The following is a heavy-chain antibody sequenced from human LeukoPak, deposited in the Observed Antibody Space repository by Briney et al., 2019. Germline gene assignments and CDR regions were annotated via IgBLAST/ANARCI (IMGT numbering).Heavy chain of an antibody. CDR1: GGSIKSSSYY. V-gene: IGHV4-39*01. J-gene: IGHJ3*02. D-gene: IGHD6-19*01. CDR3: ARHLGQGSGSDAFDI. Sequence: SETVSLTCTVSGGSIKSSSYYWGWIRQPPGKGLEWIGSIFYTGTTYYNPSLKSRVTISVDTSKNQFSLKLSSVTAADTAVYYCARHLGQGSGSDAFDIWGQATMVTASS. CDR2: IFYTGTT.